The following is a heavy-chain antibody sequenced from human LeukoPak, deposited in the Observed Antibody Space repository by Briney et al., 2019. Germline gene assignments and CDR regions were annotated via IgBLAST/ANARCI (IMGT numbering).Heavy chain of an antibody. D-gene: IGHD1-26*01. V-gene: IGHV3-9*01. CDR2: ISWNSGSI. J-gene: IGHJ4*02. CDR3: AKDRSPVGATPIDY. CDR1: GFTFDDYA. Sequence: GGSLRLSCSASGFTFDDYAMHWVRQAPGKGLEGVSGISWNSGSIGYADSVKGRFTISRDNAKNSLYLQMNSLRAEDTALYYCAKDRSPVGATPIDYWGQGTLVTVSS.